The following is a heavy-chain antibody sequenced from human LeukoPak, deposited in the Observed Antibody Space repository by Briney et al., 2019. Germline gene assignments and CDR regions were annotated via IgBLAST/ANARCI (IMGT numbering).Heavy chain of an antibody. CDR3: ARGGSSWYANPFDY. V-gene: IGHV1-18*01. Sequence: ASVKVSCKASGYTFTTYGISWVRQAPGQGLEWMGWISGYNGDTNYAQKLQGRVIMTTDTSTSTAYMELRSLRSDDTAVYYCARGGSSWYANPFDYWGQGTLVTVSS. J-gene: IGHJ4*02. CDR2: ISGYNGDT. CDR1: GYTFTTYG. D-gene: IGHD6-13*01.